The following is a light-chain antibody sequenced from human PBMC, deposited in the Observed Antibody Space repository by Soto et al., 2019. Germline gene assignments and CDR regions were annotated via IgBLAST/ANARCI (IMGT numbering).Light chain of an antibody. V-gene: IGKV3-15*01. Sequence: EIVMTQSPATLSVSPGERATLSCRASQSVSINLAWYQQKPGQAPRLLIYGASTSATGIPARFSGSGSGTEFTLTISSLQSEDFAVYYCQQYNNWLITFGQGTRLEIK. CDR1: QSVSIN. CDR2: GAS. J-gene: IGKJ5*01. CDR3: QQYNNWLIT.